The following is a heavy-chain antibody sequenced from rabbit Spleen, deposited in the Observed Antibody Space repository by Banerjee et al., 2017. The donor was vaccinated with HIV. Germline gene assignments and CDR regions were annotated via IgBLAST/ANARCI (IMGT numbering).Heavy chain of an antibody. D-gene: IGHD8-1*01. V-gene: IGHV1S45*01. J-gene: IGHJ4*01. CDR2: IDAGSSDYI. CDR1: GVSFSISSY. Sequence: QEQLEESGGGLVKPGASLTLTCTASGVSFSISSYMCWVRQAPGKGLEWIACIDAGSSDYIYSATWAKGRFTISRTSSTTVTLQVTSLTVADTATYFCARDAGSGAYIDGYFDLWGPGTLVTVS. CDR3: ARDAGSGAYIDGYFDL.